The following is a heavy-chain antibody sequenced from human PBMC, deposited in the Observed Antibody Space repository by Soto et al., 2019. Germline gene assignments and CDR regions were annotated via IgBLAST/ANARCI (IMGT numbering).Heavy chain of an antibody. J-gene: IGHJ6*02. V-gene: IGHV1-58*01. CDR2: IVVGSGNT. D-gene: IGHD3-16*01. CDR3: AAGLGGGYYYYGMDV. CDR1: GFTFTSSA. Sequence: SVKVSCKASGFTFTSSAVQWVRQARGQRLEWIGWIVVGSGNTNYAQKFQERVTITRDMSTSTAYMELSSLRSEDTAVYYCAAGLGGGYYYYGMDVWGQGTTVTVSS.